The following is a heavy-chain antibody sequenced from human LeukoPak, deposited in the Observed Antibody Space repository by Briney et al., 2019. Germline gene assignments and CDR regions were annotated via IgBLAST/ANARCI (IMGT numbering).Heavy chain of an antibody. Sequence: GGSMRLSCAVSGFTVSSNYMSWVRQAPGKGLEGVSVIYGGGSTYYADSVKGRFTISRDNAKNSLYLQMNSLRAEDTAVYYCARGRVAAAEYYFDYWGREPWSPSPQ. CDR2: IYGGGST. CDR1: GFTVSSNY. CDR3: ARGRVAAAEYYFDY. V-gene: IGHV3-66*01. D-gene: IGHD6-13*01. J-gene: IGHJ4*02.